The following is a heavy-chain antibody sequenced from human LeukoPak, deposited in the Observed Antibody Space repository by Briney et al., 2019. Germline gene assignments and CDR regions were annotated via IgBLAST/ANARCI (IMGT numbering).Heavy chain of an antibody. J-gene: IGHJ4*02. Sequence: AGSLRLSCAASGFPFSAYEMNWVRQAPGKGLEWVSYISVSGGTIYYADSVKGRFTSSRDNAKQSLYLQMNSLRAEDTAVYYCARGTLYYGSESYDYWGQGTLVIVYS. D-gene: IGHD3-10*01. CDR1: GFPFSAYE. CDR2: ISVSGGTI. V-gene: IGHV3-48*03. CDR3: ARGTLYYGSESYDY.